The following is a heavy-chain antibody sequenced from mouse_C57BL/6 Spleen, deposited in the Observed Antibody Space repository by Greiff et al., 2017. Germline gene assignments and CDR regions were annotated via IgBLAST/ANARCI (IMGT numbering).Heavy chain of an antibody. CDR3: ASIGSSFYWYFDV. Sequence: EVKLVESGGGLVQPGGSLSLSCAASGFTFTDYYMSWVRQPPGKALEWLGFIRNKANGYTTEYNESVKGRFTISRDNSQSILDLQMNALRAEDSATYYGASIGSSFYWYFDVWGTGTTVTVSS. V-gene: IGHV7-3*01. D-gene: IGHD1-1*01. CDR1: GFTFTDYY. CDR2: IRNKANGYTT. J-gene: IGHJ1*03.